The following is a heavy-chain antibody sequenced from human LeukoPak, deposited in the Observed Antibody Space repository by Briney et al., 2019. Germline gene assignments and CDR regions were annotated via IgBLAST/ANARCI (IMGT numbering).Heavy chain of an antibody. CDR3: ARVTAAAGQEAFDI. D-gene: IGHD6-13*01. Sequence: SETLSLTCTVSGGSLSSSTYFWGWIRQPPGKGLEWIGSIYYSGTTSYNPSLKSRVAISVDTSKNQFSLKLSSVTAADTAVYYCARVTAAAGQEAFDIWGQGTMVTVSS. J-gene: IGHJ3*02. CDR2: IYYSGTT. V-gene: IGHV4-39*07. CDR1: GGSLSSSTYF.